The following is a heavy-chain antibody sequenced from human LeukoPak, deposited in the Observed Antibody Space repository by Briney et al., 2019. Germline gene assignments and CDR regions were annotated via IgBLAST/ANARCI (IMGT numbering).Heavy chain of an antibody. CDR1: GFTFTAFT. J-gene: IGHJ3*02. D-gene: IGHD6-25*01. Sequence: PGGSLRLSCAASGFTFTAFTINWVRQAPGKGLEWVSSISSSSSIHFADSVKGRFTISRDNAKNSVSLQINSLRAEDTALYYCARERHFVAFDIWGQGTMVTVSS. V-gene: IGHV3-69-1*01. CDR3: ARERHFVAFDI. CDR2: ISSSSSI.